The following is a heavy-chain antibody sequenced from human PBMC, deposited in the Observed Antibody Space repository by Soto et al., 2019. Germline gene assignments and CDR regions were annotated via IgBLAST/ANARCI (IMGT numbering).Heavy chain of an antibody. J-gene: IGHJ4*02. V-gene: IGHV3-48*01. CDR1: GFTFSSYS. Sequence: GGSLRLSCAASGFTFSSYSMNWVRQAPGKGLEWVSYISSSSSTIYYADSVKGRFTISRDNAKNSLYLQMNSLRAEDTAVYYCASPYRDTGYWGQGTLVTVSS. D-gene: IGHD4-4*01. CDR3: ASPYRDTGY. CDR2: ISSSSSTI.